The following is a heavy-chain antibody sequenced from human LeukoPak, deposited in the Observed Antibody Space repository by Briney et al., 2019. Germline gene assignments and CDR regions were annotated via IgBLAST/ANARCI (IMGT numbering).Heavy chain of an antibody. CDR2: IYNGGNT. CDR1: GDSISSYY. D-gene: IGHD3-3*01. J-gene: IGHJ6*03. CDR3: ARMYYDFWSGLVGSQRTNYYYYYMDV. V-gene: IGHV4-4*07. Sequence: PSETLSLTCTVSGDSISSYYWSWVRQPAGEGLEWIGRIYNGGNTNYNPSLTSRVTMSVDTSKNQFSLTLSSVTAADTAVYYCARMYYDFWSGLVGSQRTNYYYYYMDVWGKGTTVTVSS.